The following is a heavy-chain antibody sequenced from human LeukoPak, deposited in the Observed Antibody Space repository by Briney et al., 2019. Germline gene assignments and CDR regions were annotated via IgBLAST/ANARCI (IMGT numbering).Heavy chain of an antibody. CDR1: GGSISSYY. CDR3: ARHGRYSNWFYP. J-gene: IGHJ5*02. V-gene: IGHV4-59*01. D-gene: IGHD1-14*01. CDR2: IYYSGST. Sequence: KPSETLSLTCTVSGGSISSYYWSWIRQPPGKGLEWIGYIYYSGSTNYNPSLKSRVTISVDTSKNQFSLKLSSVTPADTAVYYCARHGRYSNWFYPSGQGTLVTVSS.